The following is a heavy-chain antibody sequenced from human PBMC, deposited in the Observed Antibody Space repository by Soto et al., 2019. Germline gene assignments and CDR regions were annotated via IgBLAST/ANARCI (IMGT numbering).Heavy chain of an antibody. D-gene: IGHD2-2*02. CDR3: RVVPAAILPTTYYYYGMDV. J-gene: IGHJ6*02. Sequence: KAGGSLRLSCAASGFTFSNAWMSWVRQAPGKGLEWVGRIKSKTDGGTTDYAAPVKGRFTISRDDSKNTLYLQMNSLKTEDTAVYYCRVVPAAILPTTYYYYGMDVWGQGTTVTVSS. CDR1: GFTFSNAW. V-gene: IGHV3-15*01. CDR2: IKSKTDGGTT.